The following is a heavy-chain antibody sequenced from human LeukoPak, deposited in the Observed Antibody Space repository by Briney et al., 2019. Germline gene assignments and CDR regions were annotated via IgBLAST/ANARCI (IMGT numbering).Heavy chain of an antibody. CDR2: IRYDGSNK. D-gene: IGHD2-15*01. Sequence: GGSLRISCAASGFTFRTYGMHWVRQAPGKGLEWVAFIRYDGSNKYYVDSVKGRFTISRDNPKNTLYLQMNSLSAEDTAVYYCVRYYTRHSWYFDLWGRGTLVTVSS. CDR1: GFTFRTYG. CDR3: VRYYTRHSWYFDL. V-gene: IGHV3-30*02. J-gene: IGHJ2*01.